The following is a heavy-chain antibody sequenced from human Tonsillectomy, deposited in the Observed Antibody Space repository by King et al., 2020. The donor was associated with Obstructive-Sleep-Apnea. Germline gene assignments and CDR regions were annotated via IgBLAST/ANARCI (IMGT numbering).Heavy chain of an antibody. CDR1: GVTFDDYS. CDR2: IRWNIGSI. J-gene: IGHJ4*02. CDR3: AKGSEYGSGSYHDY. Sequence: VQLVESGGGLVQPGRSLRLSCAASGVTFDDYSMHWVRQAPGKGLEWVSGIRWNIGSIDYADSLKGRFTISRDNAKNSLYLQMDSLRPEDTALYYCAKGSEYGSGSYHDYWGQGTLVTVSS. D-gene: IGHD3-10*01. V-gene: IGHV3-9*01.